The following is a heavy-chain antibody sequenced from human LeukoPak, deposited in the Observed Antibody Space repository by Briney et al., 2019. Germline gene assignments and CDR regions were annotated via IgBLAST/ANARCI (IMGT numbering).Heavy chain of an antibody. V-gene: IGHV3-74*01. Sequence: PGGSLRLSCAASGFTFSNHWMHWVRQAPGKGLMWVSRINRDGSRTDYADSVKGRFTISRDNSKNTLYLQMNSLRAEDTAVYYCAREGYDFWSGYYSSPFDYWGQGTLVTVSS. J-gene: IGHJ4*02. CDR1: GFTFSNHW. CDR3: AREGYDFWSGYYSSPFDY. CDR2: INRDGSRT. D-gene: IGHD3-3*01.